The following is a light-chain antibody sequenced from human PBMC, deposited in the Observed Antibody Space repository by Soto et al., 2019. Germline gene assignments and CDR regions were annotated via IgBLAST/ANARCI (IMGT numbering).Light chain of an antibody. J-gene: IGKJ5*01. CDR2: EAS. CDR3: QQRSNWPIT. CDR1: QSVGSY. Sequence: EIVLTQSPATLSLSPGERATLTCRASQSVGSYLAWYQQKPGQAPRLLIYEASNRATGIPARFSGSGSGTDFTLTISSLEPEDFAVYYCQQRSNWPITFGQGTRLEI. V-gene: IGKV3-11*01.